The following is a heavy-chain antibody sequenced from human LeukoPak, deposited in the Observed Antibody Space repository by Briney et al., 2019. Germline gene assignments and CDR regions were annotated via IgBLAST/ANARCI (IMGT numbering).Heavy chain of an antibody. Sequence: ASVKVSCKASGYTFTSYGIRWVRPAPGQGLAWMGWISAYNGNTNYAQKLQGRVTMTTDTSTSTAYMELRSLRSDDTAVYYCARVLERWLPHHWGQGTLVTVSS. CDR3: ARVLERWLPHH. J-gene: IGHJ5*02. V-gene: IGHV1-18*01. D-gene: IGHD5-24*01. CDR1: GYTFTSYG. CDR2: ISAYNGNT.